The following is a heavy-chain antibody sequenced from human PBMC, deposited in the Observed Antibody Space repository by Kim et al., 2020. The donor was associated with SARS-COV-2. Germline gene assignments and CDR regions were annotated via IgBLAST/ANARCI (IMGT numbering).Heavy chain of an antibody. CDR3: ASLGHSGYEVDY. CDR1: NGSISTSSTSY. D-gene: IGHD5-12*01. V-gene: IGHV4-39*01. J-gene: IGHJ4*02. CDR2: IYYMGNT. Sequence: SETLSLTCTVSNGSISTSSTSYWGWIRQLPGKDLEWIGSIYYMGNTYYTPSLESRVTISLDTSKDQFSLKVTSVTAADTATYYCASLGHSGYEVDYWGRGTLVTVSS.